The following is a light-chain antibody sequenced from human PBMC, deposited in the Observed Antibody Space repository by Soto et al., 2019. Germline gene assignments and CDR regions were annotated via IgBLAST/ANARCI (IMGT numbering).Light chain of an antibody. CDR1: QSVSSTY. CDR2: GAS. V-gene: IGKV3-20*01. Sequence: EIVLTQSPGTLSLSPGERATLSCRASQSVSSTYLAWYQQRPGQAPRLLIYGASSRATGIPDRFSGSGSGTDFTLTISRVEPEDFAVYYCHQYSSSTKTFGQGTKVDI. CDR3: HQYSSSTKT. J-gene: IGKJ1*01.